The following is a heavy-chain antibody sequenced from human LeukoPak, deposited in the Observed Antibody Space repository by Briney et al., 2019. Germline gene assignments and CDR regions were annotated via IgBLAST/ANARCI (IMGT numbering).Heavy chain of an antibody. CDR2: IYYSGST. D-gene: IGHD3-22*01. V-gene: IGHV4-39*07. J-gene: IGHJ4*02. Sequence: PSETLSLTCTVSGGSISSSSYYWGWIRQPPGKGLEWIGSIYYSGSTYYNPSLKSRVTISVDTSKNQFSLKLSSVTAADTAVYYCATSRHYDSSGVDYWGQGTLVTVSS. CDR1: GGSISSSSYY. CDR3: ATSRHYDSSGVDY.